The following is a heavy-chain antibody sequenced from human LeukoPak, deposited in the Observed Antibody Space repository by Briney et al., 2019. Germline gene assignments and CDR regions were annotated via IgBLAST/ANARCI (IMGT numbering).Heavy chain of an antibody. Sequence: SVKVSCKASGGTFSSYAISWVRQAPGQGLEWMGGIIPIFGTANYAQKFQGRVTITTDESTSTAYMELSSLRPEDTAVYYCAIRLSGSYYGDLGYWGQGTLVTVSS. CDR1: GGTFSSYA. CDR2: IIPIFGTA. V-gene: IGHV1-69*05. J-gene: IGHJ4*02. D-gene: IGHD1-26*01. CDR3: AIRLSGSYYGDLGY.